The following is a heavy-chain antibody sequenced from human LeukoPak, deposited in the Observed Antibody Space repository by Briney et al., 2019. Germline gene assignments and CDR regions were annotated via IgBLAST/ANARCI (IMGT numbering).Heavy chain of an antibody. Sequence: GVSVKVSCKASGYIFTGYYMHWVRQAPGQGLEWMGCINPNSGGTNYAQKFQGWVTMTRDTSISTAYMELIRLKSDDTAVYYCARARGYGSGTYSDYWGQGTPVTVSS. D-gene: IGHD3-10*01. V-gene: IGHV1-2*04. CDR1: GYIFTGYY. CDR2: INPNSGGT. J-gene: IGHJ4*02. CDR3: ARARGYGSGTYSDY.